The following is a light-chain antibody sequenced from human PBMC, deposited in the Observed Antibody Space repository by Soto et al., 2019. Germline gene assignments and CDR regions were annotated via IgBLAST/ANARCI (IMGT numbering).Light chain of an antibody. V-gene: IGKV3-15*01. CDR2: GAS. J-gene: IGKJ3*01. CDR1: QSVGSS. CDR3: QHYDYWPFT. Sequence: VVMTQSPGTLSVSPGEGVTLSCRASQSVGSSLAWYQQKPGQAPRLLIYGASTRATGIPARFSGSVSGTEFTLTISSLQSEDFAVYYCQHYDYWPFTFGPGTKVDIK.